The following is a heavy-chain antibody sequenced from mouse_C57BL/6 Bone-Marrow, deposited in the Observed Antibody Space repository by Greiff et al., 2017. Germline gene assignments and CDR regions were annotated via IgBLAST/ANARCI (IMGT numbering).Heavy chain of an antibody. CDR1: GYTFTSYW. Sequence: VQLQQPGAELVMPGASVKLSCKASGYTFTSYWMHWVKQRPGQGLEWIGEIDPSDSYTNYNQKFKGKSTLTVDKSSSTAYMQLSSLTSEDSAVYYCAVYCGNPWFAYWGQGTLVTVSA. CDR2: IDPSDSYT. D-gene: IGHD2-1*01. J-gene: IGHJ3*01. CDR3: AVYCGNPWFAY. V-gene: IGHV1-69*01.